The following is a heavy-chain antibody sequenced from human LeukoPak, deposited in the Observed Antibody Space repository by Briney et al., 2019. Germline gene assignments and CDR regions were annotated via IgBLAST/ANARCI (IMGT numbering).Heavy chain of an antibody. CDR3: ARFYSYELDF. D-gene: IGHD5-18*01. CDR1: GGSISSYY. Sequence: SETLSLTCTVSGGSISSYYWSWIRQAPGKGLEWIGYISASGSTNHNPSLKSRVSISVDTSKNQCSLKLRSVTAADTAVYYCARFYSYELDFWGQGTLVTVSS. V-gene: IGHV4-59*01. J-gene: IGHJ4*02. CDR2: ISASGST.